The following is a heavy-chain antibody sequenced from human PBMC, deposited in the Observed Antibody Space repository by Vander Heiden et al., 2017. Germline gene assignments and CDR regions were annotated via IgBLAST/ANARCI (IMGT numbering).Heavy chain of an antibody. CDR2: FEPEDGET. Sequence: QVQLVQSGAEVKKPGASVKVSCTVSGYTLTELSMHWVRPAPGKGLEWMGGFEPEDGETIYAQKFQGRVTMTEDTSTDTAYMELSSLRSEDTAVYYCATSAPDIVVVPAAHRGWFDPWGQGTLVTVSS. D-gene: IGHD2-2*01. V-gene: IGHV1-24*01. CDR1: GYTLTELS. CDR3: ATSAPDIVVVPAAHRGWFDP. J-gene: IGHJ5*02.